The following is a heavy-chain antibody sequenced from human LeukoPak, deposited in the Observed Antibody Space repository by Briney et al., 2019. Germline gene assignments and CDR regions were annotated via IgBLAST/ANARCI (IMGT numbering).Heavy chain of an antibody. CDR1: GFTFSSYW. J-gene: IGHJ4*02. CDR2: IGGSGGNT. V-gene: IGHV3-23*01. Sequence: GGSLRLSCAASGFTFSSYWMNWARQAPGKGLEWVSSIGGSGGNTYSADFVKGRFTISRDNSENTLYLQMNSLRADDTAIYYCAKGGPYSSSSHYFDCWGQGTLVTVSS. CDR3: AKGGPYSSSSHYFDC. D-gene: IGHD6-6*01.